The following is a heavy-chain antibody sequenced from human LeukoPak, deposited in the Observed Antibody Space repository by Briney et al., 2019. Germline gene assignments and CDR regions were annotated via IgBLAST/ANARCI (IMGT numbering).Heavy chain of an antibody. Sequence: PGGSLRLSCAASGFTFSSYSMNWVRQAPGKGLEWVSSISSSSSYIYYADSVKGRFTISRDNAKNSLYLQMNSLRAEDTAVYYCARDSYSSSWYLPYYYGMDVWGQGTTVTVSS. V-gene: IGHV3-21*01. J-gene: IGHJ6*02. CDR2: ISSSSSYI. CDR1: GFTFSSYS. D-gene: IGHD6-13*01. CDR3: ARDSYSSSWYLPYYYGMDV.